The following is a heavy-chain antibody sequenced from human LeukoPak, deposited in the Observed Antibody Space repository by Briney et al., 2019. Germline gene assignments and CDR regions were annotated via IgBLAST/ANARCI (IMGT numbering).Heavy chain of an antibody. D-gene: IGHD6-25*01. CDR3: ARNAAVATSRTWFDP. CDR1: GGSISSYY. CDR2: IYYSGST. J-gene: IGHJ5*02. Sequence: PSETLSLTCTVSGGSISSYYWSWIRQPPGKGLEWIGYIYYSGSTNYNPSLKSRVTISVDTSRNQISLRLSSVTAADTAVYYCARNAAVATSRTWFDPWGQGTLVTVSS. V-gene: IGHV4-59*08.